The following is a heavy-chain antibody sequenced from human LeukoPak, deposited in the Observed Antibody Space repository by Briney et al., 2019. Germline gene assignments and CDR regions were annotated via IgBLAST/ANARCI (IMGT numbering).Heavy chain of an antibody. CDR1: GFPFSSYW. V-gene: IGHV3-21*01. CDR3: ARDSAMVRGLFDY. J-gene: IGHJ4*02. D-gene: IGHD3-10*01. CDR2: ISGNGGTT. Sequence: GGSLRLSCAASGFPFSSYWMAWVRQAPGKGLEWVSVISGNGGTTYYADSVKGRFTISRDNAKNSLYLQMNSLRAEDTAVYYCARDSAMVRGLFDYWGQGTLVTVSS.